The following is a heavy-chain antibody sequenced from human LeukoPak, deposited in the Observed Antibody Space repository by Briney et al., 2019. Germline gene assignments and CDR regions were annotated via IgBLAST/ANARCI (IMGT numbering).Heavy chain of an antibody. D-gene: IGHD6-19*01. CDR3: ARHGVGQWLAFGPDY. Sequence: KPSVTLSLTCTVSGYSISSGYYWGWIRQPPGKGLEWIGSIYHSGSTYYNPSLKSRVTISVDTSKNQFSLKLSSVTAADTAVYYCARHGVGQWLAFGPDYWGQGTLVTVSS. CDR2: IYHSGST. V-gene: IGHV4-38-2*02. CDR1: GYSISSGYY. J-gene: IGHJ4*02.